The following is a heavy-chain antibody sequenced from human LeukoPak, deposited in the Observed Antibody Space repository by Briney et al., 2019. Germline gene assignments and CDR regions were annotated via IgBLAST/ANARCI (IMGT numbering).Heavy chain of an antibody. CDR1: GFTFSSYG. V-gene: IGHV3-30*02. CDR2: IRYDGSDK. D-gene: IGHD2-2*01. CDR3: AKASGQAGYCSSTSCHYAFDY. J-gene: IGHJ4*02. Sequence: GGSLRLSCAASGFTFSSYGMHWVRQAPGKGLEWVAFIRYDGSDKYYADSVKGRFTVSRDNSKNTLYLQMNSLRAEDTTVNYCAKASGQAGYCSSTSCHYAFDYWGQGTLVTVSS.